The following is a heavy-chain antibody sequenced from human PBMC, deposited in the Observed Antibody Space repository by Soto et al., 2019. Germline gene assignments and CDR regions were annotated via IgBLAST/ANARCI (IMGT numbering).Heavy chain of an antibody. D-gene: IGHD3-9*01. Sequence: EVQLVESGGGLVKPGASLRLSCAASGFTFGSYTMNWVRQAPGKGLEWVSSISSGSSYIYYGDSVKGRFTISRDNAKNSLYLQMNSLRAEDTAVYYCARQLRYLDWSYYFDYWGQGTLVTVSS. V-gene: IGHV3-21*01. CDR3: ARQLRYLDWSYYFDY. CDR2: ISSGSSYI. J-gene: IGHJ4*02. CDR1: GFTFGSYT.